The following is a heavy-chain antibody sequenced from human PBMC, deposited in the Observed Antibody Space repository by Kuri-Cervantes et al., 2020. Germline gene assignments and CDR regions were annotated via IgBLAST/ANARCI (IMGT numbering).Heavy chain of an antibody. Sequence: GGSLRLSCAASGFTFSSYAMSWVRQAPGKGLVWVSRINSDGSSTSYADSVKGRFTISRDNAKNTLYLQMNSLRAEDTALYYCAKGASWELLRLGEGGLDPWGQGTLVTVSS. D-gene: IGHD1-26*01. J-gene: IGHJ5*02. CDR1: GFTFSSYA. V-gene: IGHV3-74*01. CDR3: AKGASWELLRLGEGGLDP. CDR2: INSDGSST.